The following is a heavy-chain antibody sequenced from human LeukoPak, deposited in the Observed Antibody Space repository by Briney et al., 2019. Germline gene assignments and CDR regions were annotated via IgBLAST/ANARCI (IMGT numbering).Heavy chain of an antibody. CDR2: MYYSGST. J-gene: IGHJ3*02. V-gene: IGHV4-39*01. Sequence: PSETLSLTCTVSGGSISSSSYYWGWIRQPPGKGLEWIGTMYYSGSTHHNPSLKSRVTISVDTSKNQFSLKLSSVTAADTAVYYCARQRVAVAGDAFDIWGQGTVVTVSS. D-gene: IGHD6-19*01. CDR1: GGSISSSSYY. CDR3: ARQRVAVAGDAFDI.